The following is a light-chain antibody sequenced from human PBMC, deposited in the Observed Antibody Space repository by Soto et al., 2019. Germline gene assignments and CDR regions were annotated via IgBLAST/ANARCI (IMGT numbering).Light chain of an antibody. Sequence: EIVLTQSPATLSLSPGERATLSCRASQSVSSYLAWYQQKPGQAPRLLSYDASNRATGIPARFSGSGSGTDFTLTISSIEPEDFAVYYCQQRSNWPPYTFGEGTKLEIK. J-gene: IGKJ2*01. CDR3: QQRSNWPPYT. CDR2: DAS. CDR1: QSVSSY. V-gene: IGKV3-11*01.